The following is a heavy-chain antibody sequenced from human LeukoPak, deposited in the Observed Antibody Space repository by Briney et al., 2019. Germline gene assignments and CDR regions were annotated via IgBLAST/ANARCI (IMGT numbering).Heavy chain of an antibody. D-gene: IGHD5-18*01. J-gene: IGHJ2*01. Sequence: NSSETLSLTCAVYGESLNGHYWSWIRQPSGKGLEWIGYIYYSGSTNYNPSLKSRVTISVDTSKNQFSLKLSSVTAADTAVYYCARRLDTAMVTDWYFDLWGRGTLVTVSS. CDR3: ARRLDTAMVTDWYFDL. CDR1: GESLNGHY. CDR2: IYYSGST. V-gene: IGHV4-59*08.